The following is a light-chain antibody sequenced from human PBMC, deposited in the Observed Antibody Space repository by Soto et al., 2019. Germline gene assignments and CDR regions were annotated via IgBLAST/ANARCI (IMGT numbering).Light chain of an antibody. CDR3: QQYASSPWT. CDR2: GAS. Sequence: EIVLTQSPGTLSLSPGERATLSCRASQSVSGKNLAWYQQKPGQTPRLLIFGASSRATGIPERFSGSGSGTDFTLTISRLEPEDFAVYCCQQYASSPWTFGQGTKVEIK. J-gene: IGKJ1*01. V-gene: IGKV3-20*01. CDR1: QSVSGKN.